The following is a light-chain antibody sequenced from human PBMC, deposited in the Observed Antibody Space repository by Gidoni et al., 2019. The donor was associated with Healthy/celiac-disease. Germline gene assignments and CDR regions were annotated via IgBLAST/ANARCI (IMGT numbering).Light chain of an antibody. V-gene: IGKV3-11*01. Sequence: EIVLTQSPATLSLSPGERATLSCSASQSVRSYLAWYQQKPGHAHRLLIYDASNRATGIPARFSGSGSGTDFTLTISSLEPEDFAVYYCQQRSNWPPTFGGGTKVEIK. CDR2: DAS. J-gene: IGKJ4*01. CDR1: QSVRSY. CDR3: QQRSNWPPT.